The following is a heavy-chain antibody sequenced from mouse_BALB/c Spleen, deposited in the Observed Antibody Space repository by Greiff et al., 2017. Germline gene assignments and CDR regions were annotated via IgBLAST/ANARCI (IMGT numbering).Heavy chain of an antibody. CDR2: INSNGGST. CDR1: GFTFSSYG. D-gene: IGHD2-10*02. CDR3: AREGYGNYYYAMDY. Sequence: EVHLVESGAGLVQPGGSLKLSCAASGFTFSSYGMTWVRQTPDKRLELVATINSNGGSTYYPDSVKGRFTISRDNATNTLYLQMSSLKSEDTAMYYCAREGYGNYYYAMDYWGEGTSVTVSS. J-gene: IGHJ4*01. V-gene: IGHV5-6-3*01.